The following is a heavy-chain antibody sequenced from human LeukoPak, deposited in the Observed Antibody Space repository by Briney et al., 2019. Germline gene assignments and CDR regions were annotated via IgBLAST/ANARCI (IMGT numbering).Heavy chain of an antibody. CDR2: SSDYNGNT. CDR3: ARDGPDRAAWFDP. CDR1: GYTFSSYG. D-gene: IGHD3-22*01. V-gene: IGHV1-18*01. J-gene: IGHJ5*02. Sequence: GASVKVSCKASGYTFSSYGISWVRQAPGQGLEWMGWSSDYNGNTNYAQKVQGRLTMTSDPFTSTAYMELRSRRSDDTAVYYCARDGPDRAAWFDPWGQGTLVTVSS.